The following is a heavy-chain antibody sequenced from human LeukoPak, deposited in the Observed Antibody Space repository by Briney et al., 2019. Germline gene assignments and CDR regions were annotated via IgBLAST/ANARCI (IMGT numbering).Heavy chain of an antibody. CDR1: GGSISSGDHY. V-gene: IGHV4-30-4*01. CDR3: ARVGIAAAGIWAPSVDY. J-gene: IGHJ4*02. Sequence: EPSQTLSLTCTVSGGSISSGDHYWSWIRQPPGKGLEWIGYIYYSGSTYYNPSLKSRVTISVDTSKNQFSLKLSSVTAADTAVYYCARVGIAAAGIWAPSVDYWGQGTLVTVSS. CDR2: IYYSGST. D-gene: IGHD6-13*01.